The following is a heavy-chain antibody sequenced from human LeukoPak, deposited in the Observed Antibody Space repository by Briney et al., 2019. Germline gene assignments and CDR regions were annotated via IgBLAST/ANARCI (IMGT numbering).Heavy chain of an antibody. D-gene: IGHD3-16*01. Sequence: GGTLRLSCAASGFTFSTHWMSWFRQAPGKGLEWLGNIKEDGSEKYYLDSVRGRFTISRDNAKNSLYLQMNSLRAEDSALYYCARDYVWGSHEPDYWGQGTLVTVSS. J-gene: IGHJ4*02. CDR2: IKEDGSEK. V-gene: IGHV3-7*01. CDR1: GFTFSTHW. CDR3: ARDYVWGSHEPDY.